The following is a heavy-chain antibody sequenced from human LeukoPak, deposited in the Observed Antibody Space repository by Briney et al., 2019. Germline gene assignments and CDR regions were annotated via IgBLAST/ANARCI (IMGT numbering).Heavy chain of an antibody. Sequence: PGGSLRLSCAASGFIFSSYGMHWARQAPGKGLEWVAVIWHDGSNKYYADSVKGRFTISRDNSKNTLYLQMNSLRAEDTAVYYCARGPGSSWLFDPWGQGTLVTVSS. CDR1: GFIFSSYG. J-gene: IGHJ5*02. CDR2: IWHDGSNK. D-gene: IGHD6-13*01. CDR3: ARGPGSSWLFDP. V-gene: IGHV3-33*01.